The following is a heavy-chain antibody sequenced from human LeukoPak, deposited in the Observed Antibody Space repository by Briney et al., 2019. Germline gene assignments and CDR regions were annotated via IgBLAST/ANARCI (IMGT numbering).Heavy chain of an antibody. CDR1: GFTFSSYT. J-gene: IGHJ4*02. D-gene: IGHD5-24*01. CDR3: ARGDGYNFHYFDY. V-gene: IGHV3-23*01. CDR2: ITTSDGNT. Sequence: GGSLRLSCAASGFTFSSYTMSWVRQAPGKGLEWVSTITTSDGNTYYADSVKGRFTISRDNSKNTLYLQMNNLRAEDTAVYYCARGDGYNFHYFDYWGQGTLVTVFS.